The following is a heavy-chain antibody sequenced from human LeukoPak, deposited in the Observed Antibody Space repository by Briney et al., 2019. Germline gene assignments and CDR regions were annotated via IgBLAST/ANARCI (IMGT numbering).Heavy chain of an antibody. CDR1: GGSFSGYY. Sequence: SETLSLTCAVYGGSFSGYYWSWIRQPPGKGLEWNGEINHSGSTNYNPSLKSRVTISVDTSKNQFSLKLSSVTAADTAVYYCARGRAGTRGNYWGQGTLVTVSS. J-gene: IGHJ4*02. CDR3: ARGRAGTRGNY. D-gene: IGHD6-19*01. CDR2: INHSGST. V-gene: IGHV4-34*01.